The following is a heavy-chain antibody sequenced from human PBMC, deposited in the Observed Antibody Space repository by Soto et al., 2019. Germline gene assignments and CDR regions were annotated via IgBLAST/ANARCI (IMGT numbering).Heavy chain of an antibody. CDR1: GGSISSYY. Sequence: SETLSLTCTFSGGSISSYYWSWIRQPAGKGLEWIGRIYTSRNTNYNPSLKSRVTMSVDTSKNQLSLKLTSVTAADTAVYYCARGGLRGTYYYFDYWGQGTMVIVSA. CDR3: ARGGLRGTYYYFDY. J-gene: IGHJ4*02. CDR2: IYTSRNT. V-gene: IGHV4-4*07. D-gene: IGHD1-26*01.